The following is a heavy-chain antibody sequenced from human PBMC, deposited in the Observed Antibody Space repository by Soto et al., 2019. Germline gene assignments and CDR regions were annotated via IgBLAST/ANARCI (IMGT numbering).Heavy chain of an antibody. V-gene: IGHV1-3*01. Sequence: QVQLVQSGAEVKKPGASVKVSCKASGYTFTSYAMHWVRQAPGQRLEWMGWINAGNGNTKYSQKFQGRVTITRDTPASTAYMELSSLRSEDTAVDYCARDFDDGAYDYRGQGTLVTVSS. CDR2: INAGNGNT. J-gene: IGHJ4*02. CDR3: ARDFDDGAYDY. CDR1: GYTFTSYA. D-gene: IGHD4-17*01.